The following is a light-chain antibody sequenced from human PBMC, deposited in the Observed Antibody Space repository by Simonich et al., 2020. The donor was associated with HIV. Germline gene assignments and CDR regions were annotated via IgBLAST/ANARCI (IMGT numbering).Light chain of an antibody. Sequence: AIQMTQSPSSLSASVGDNVNITCRASQGIRNDLGWYQQKTGKAPKLLIYAASTLQSWVPSRFSGSGSGTDFTLTISSLQPEDLATYYCLQDYNLYTFGQGTKLEIK. CDR1: QGIRND. J-gene: IGKJ2*01. CDR2: AAS. V-gene: IGKV1-6*01. CDR3: LQDYNLYT.